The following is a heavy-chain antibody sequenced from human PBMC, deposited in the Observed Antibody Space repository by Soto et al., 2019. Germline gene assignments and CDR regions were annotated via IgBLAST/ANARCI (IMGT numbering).Heavy chain of an antibody. V-gene: IGHV1-69*13. CDR1: GTTFSNYA. J-gene: IGHJ4*02. CDR3: VRGPDYEGYFDY. CDR2: IILPFGTP. Sequence: GPSVKVSCKASGTTFSNYAIGWVRQAPGQGLEWMGGIILPFGTPNYAQKFQGRVAISADESMTTAYMELRGLRSEDTAVYYCVRGPDYEGYFDYGGQVTLVTV. D-gene: IGHD3-22*01.